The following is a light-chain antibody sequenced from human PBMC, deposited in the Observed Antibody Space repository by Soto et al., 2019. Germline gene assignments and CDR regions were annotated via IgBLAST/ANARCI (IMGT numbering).Light chain of an antibody. J-gene: IGLJ3*02. Sequence: QSVLTQPPSASGSPGQSVTISCTGTSSDVGGYSYVSWYQQHPGKAPKLMIYEVNKWPSGVPDRFSGSKSGNTASLTVSGLQAEDEADYYCSSYAGSNTWVFGGGTQLTVL. V-gene: IGLV2-8*01. CDR1: SSDVGGYSY. CDR2: EVN. CDR3: SSYAGSNTWV.